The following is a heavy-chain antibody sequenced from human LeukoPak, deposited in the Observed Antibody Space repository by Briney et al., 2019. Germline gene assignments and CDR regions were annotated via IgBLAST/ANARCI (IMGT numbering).Heavy chain of an antibody. CDR2: IYSGGST. V-gene: IGHV3-53*05. D-gene: IGHD2-8*01. CDR1: GFIVSSNY. J-gene: IGHJ4*02. CDR3: AKGNGPNY. Sequence: GGSLRLSCAASGFIVSSNYMSWVRQAPGKGLEWVSVIYSGGSTYYADSVKGRFTISRDNAKNSLYLQMNSLRAEDTALYYCAKGNGPNYWGQGTLVTVSS.